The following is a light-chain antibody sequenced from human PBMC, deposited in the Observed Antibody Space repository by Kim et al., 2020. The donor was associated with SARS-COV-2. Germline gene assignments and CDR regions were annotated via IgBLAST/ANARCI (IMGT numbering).Light chain of an antibody. J-gene: IGKJ4*01. CDR1: QSLLFSNGKNY. V-gene: IGKV2-28*01. CDR2: LGS. Sequence: DIVMTQSPLSLPVAPGEPASISCRPSQSLLFSNGKNYLDWYLQKPGQSPQLLIYLGSNRASGVPDRFSGSGSGTDFTLKISRVEAEDVGVYYCVQALQTPLTFGGGTKVDIK. CDR3: VQALQTPLT.